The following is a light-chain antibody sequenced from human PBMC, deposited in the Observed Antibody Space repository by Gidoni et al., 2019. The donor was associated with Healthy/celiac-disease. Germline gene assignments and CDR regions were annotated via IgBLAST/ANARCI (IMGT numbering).Light chain of an antibody. CDR2: SNN. CDR1: SSNIGSTT. J-gene: IGLJ2*01. CDR3: AAWDDSLSVV. Sequence: SVLTQPPSASGTPGQRVTISCSGSSSNIGSTTVNWYQQLPGTAPKLLIYSNNQRPSGVPDRFSGSKSGTSASLAISGLQSEDEADYYCAAWDDSLSVVFGGGTKLTVL. V-gene: IGLV1-44*01.